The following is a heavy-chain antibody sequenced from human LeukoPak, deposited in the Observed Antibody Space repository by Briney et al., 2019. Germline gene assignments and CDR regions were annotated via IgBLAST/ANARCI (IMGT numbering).Heavy chain of an antibody. CDR2: ISLRGLT. D-gene: IGHD1-26*01. Sequence: SETLSLTCGVSGGSISGTNWWSWVRQLPGQGLEWIGEISLRGLTNYNPSLRSRLTMSLDESKNQVSLNLTSVTAADTAVYYCSRESGPFSPFGFWGQGTLVSVHS. J-gene: IGHJ4*02. CDR1: GGSISGTNW. V-gene: IGHV4-4*02. CDR3: SRESGPFSPFGF.